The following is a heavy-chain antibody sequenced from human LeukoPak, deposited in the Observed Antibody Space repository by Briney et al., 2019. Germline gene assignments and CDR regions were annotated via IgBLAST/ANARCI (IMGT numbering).Heavy chain of an antibody. CDR1: GYTFTSYG. J-gene: IGHJ4*02. CDR3: ARHMTTVVTSLDY. CDR2: ISVYNGKT. V-gene: IGHV1-18*01. D-gene: IGHD4-23*01. Sequence: GASVKVSCKASGYTFTSYGISWVRQAPGQGLQWMGWISVYNGKTKYGPLQGRVTMTTDTSTDTAYMELRGLSSDDTAMYYCARHMTTVVTSLDYWGQGTLVTVSS.